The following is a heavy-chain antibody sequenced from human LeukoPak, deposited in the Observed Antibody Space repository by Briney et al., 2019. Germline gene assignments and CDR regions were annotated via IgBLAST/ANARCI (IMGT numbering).Heavy chain of an antibody. CDR2: IWYDGSNK. Sequence: GRSLRLSRVASGFTFRNYGMHWVRQAPGKGLEWVTFIWYDGSNKYYADSVKGRFTISRDNSKNTVYLQVNSLSAEDTAVYYCARGISNYNSCDFWGQGTLVTVSS. D-gene: IGHD4-11*01. V-gene: IGHV3-33*01. J-gene: IGHJ4*02. CDR1: GFTFRNYG. CDR3: ARGISNYNSCDF.